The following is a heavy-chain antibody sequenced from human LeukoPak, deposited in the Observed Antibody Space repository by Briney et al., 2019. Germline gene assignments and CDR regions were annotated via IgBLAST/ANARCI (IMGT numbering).Heavy chain of an antibody. D-gene: IGHD3-22*01. J-gene: IGHJ4*02. CDR3: AKDIHSSGYQPDY. CDR1: GFTFDDYA. CDR2: ISWNSGSI. V-gene: IGHV3-9*01. Sequence: GGSLRLSCAASGFTFDDYAMHWVRQAPGKGLEWVSGISWNSGSIGYADSVKGRFTISRDNAKNSLYLQMNSLRAEDTALHYCAKDIHSSGYQPDYWGQGTLVTVSS.